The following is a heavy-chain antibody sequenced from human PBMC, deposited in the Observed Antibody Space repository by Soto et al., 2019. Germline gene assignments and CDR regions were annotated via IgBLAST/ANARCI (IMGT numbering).Heavy chain of an antibody. V-gene: IGHV3-33*01. Sequence: QVQLVESGGGVVQPERSLRLSCAASGFTFSSYGMHWVRQAPGKGLEWVAVIWYDGSNKYYADSVKGRFTISRDNSKNTLYLQMNSLRAEDTAVYYCARDSGQLANYYYGMDVWGQGTTVTVSS. D-gene: IGHD6-6*01. CDR3: ARDSGQLANYYYGMDV. J-gene: IGHJ6*02. CDR1: GFTFSSYG. CDR2: IWYDGSNK.